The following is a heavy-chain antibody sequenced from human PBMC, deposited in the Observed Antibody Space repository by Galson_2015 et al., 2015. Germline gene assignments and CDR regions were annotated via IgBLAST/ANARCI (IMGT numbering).Heavy chain of an antibody. J-gene: IGHJ6*02. CDR1: GYSFTSDH. CDR2: IKTRDGGT. Sequence: SVKVSCKASGYSFTSDHMHWVRQAPGQGLERMGIIKTRDGGTSYAQRFQGRLTMTRDTSTSIVHMELSSLTSEDTAVYYCARARSYGMDVWGQGTTVTVSS. CDR3: ARARSYGMDV. V-gene: IGHV1-46*01.